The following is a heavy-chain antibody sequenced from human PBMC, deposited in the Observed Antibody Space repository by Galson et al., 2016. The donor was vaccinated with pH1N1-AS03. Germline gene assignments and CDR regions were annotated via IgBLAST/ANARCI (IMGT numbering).Heavy chain of an antibody. CDR2: INAGHGNT. J-gene: IGHJ6*02. V-gene: IGHV1-3*01. D-gene: IGHD1-26*01. Sequence: SVKVSCKASGYTFISYVMPWVRQAPGQRLEWMGWINAGHGNTTYSQSFQGRVTITRDTSASNAYMELRSLRSEDAAVSSCARGRGSYGMDVWGQGTTVTVSS. CDR1: GYTFISYV. CDR3: ARGRGSYGMDV.